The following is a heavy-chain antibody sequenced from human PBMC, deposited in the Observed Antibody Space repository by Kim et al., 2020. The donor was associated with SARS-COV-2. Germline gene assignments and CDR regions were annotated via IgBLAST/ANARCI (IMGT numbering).Heavy chain of an antibody. CDR2: IYSGGST. J-gene: IGHJ4*02. CDR3: ARDGGYSGYDDYYFDY. V-gene: IGHV3-66*01. Sequence: GGSLRISCAASGFTVSSNYMSWVRQAPGKGLEWVSVIYSGGSTYYADSVKGRFTISRDNSKNTLYLQMNSLRAEDTAVYYCARDGGYSGYDDYYFDYWGQGTLVTVSS. D-gene: IGHD5-12*01. CDR1: GFTVSSNY.